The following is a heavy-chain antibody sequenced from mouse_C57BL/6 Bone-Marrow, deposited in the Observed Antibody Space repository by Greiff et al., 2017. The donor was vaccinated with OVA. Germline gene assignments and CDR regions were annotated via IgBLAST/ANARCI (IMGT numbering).Heavy chain of an antibody. CDR1: GFTFSDYY. CDR3: ARHGGVTEPFDY. Sequence: EVQLVESGGGLVQPGGSLKLSCAASGFTFSDYYMYWVRQTPEKRLEWVAYISNGGGSTYYPDTVKGRFPISRDNAKNTLYLQMSCLKSEDTVMYYCARHGGVTEPFDYWGQGTTLTVSS. V-gene: IGHV5-12*01. D-gene: IGHD1-1*02. J-gene: IGHJ2*01. CDR2: ISNGGGST.